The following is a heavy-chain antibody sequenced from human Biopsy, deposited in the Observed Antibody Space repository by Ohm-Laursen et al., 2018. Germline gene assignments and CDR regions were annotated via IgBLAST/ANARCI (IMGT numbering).Heavy chain of an antibody. Sequence: GSLRLSCSASGFTFSSDAMSWVRQAPGKGLEWVSAISGSSTSYYADSVKGRFTISRDNSKNTLYLQMNSLRAEDTAVYYCARAYPPPGRRLVVVAGDFDCWGQGTRVTVSS. CDR1: GFTFSSDA. D-gene: IGHD2-15*01. V-gene: IGHV3-23*01. CDR2: ISGSSTS. CDR3: ARAYPPPGRRLVVVAGDFDC. J-gene: IGHJ4*02.